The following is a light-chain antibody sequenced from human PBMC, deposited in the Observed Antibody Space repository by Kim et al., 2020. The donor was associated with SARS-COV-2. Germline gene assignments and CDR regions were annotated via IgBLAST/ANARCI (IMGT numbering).Light chain of an antibody. V-gene: IGKV3-20*01. CDR3: QPYGTSYYT. CDR2: GAS. Sequence: EIVVTQSPGTLSLSPGEGATLSCRTSQTTDSRFLAWYQQKSGQPPSLLIYGASRRATGIPDRFSGSGSGTDFTLTISRLEPEDFAVYFCQPYGTSYYTFGQGTKVDI. J-gene: IGKJ2*01. CDR1: QTTDSRF.